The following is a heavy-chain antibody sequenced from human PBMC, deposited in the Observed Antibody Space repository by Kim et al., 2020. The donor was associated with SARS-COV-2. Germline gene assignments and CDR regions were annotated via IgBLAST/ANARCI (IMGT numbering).Heavy chain of an antibody. J-gene: IGHJ5*02. Sequence: PAIKSRVTIPGDTSKNQFSLKLGSVTAADTAVYYCARVGGSGWPYNWFDPWGQGTLVTVSS. CDR3: ARVGGSGWPYNWFDP. V-gene: IGHV4-34*01. D-gene: IGHD6-19*01.